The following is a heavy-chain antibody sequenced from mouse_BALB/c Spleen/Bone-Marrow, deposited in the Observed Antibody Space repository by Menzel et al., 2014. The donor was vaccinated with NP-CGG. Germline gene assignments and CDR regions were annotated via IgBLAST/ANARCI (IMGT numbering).Heavy chain of an antibody. D-gene: IGHD1-2*01. CDR3: AREFTTAFHWYFDV. V-gene: IGHV7-3*02. J-gene: IGHJ1*01. CDR1: GFTFTDYY. Sequence: DVHLVESGGGLVQPGGSLRLSCATSGFTFTDYYMSWVRQPPGKALEWLGFIRNKANGYTAEYSASVKGRFTISRDNSQTILYLQMTTLRAEDSATYYCAREFTTAFHWYFDVWGAGTTVTVSS. CDR2: IRNKANGYTA.